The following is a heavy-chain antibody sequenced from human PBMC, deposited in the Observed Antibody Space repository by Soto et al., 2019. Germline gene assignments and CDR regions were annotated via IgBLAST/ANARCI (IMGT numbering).Heavy chain of an antibody. Sequence: EVQLLESGGGSVQPGGSLRLSCAASGFTFSNYAMSWVRQAPGKGLEWVSAISASVGSTYYTDSVKGRFTISRDNSKNPLYLQMNSLRAEDTAVYYCAKGGQSYDYWGQGTLVTVSS. J-gene: IGHJ4*02. CDR2: ISASVGST. CDR1: GFTFSNYA. D-gene: IGHD3-10*01. V-gene: IGHV3-23*01. CDR3: AKGGQSYDY.